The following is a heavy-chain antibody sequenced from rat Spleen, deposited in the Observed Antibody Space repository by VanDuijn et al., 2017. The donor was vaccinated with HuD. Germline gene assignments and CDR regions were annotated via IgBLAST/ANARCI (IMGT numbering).Heavy chain of an antibody. CDR1: GFTFSDYG. J-gene: IGHJ2*01. V-gene: IGHV5-31*01. CDR2: LTNTGGST. CDR3: ARAYYDGTYY. D-gene: IGHD1-12*02. Sequence: EVQLVESGGGVVQPGRSLKFSCVASGFTFSDYGMHWIRQAPGKGLEWVASLTNTGGSTYYPDSVKGRFTISRDNAKSTLYLQMDSLSSEDTATYYCARAYYDGTYYWGQGVMVTVSS.